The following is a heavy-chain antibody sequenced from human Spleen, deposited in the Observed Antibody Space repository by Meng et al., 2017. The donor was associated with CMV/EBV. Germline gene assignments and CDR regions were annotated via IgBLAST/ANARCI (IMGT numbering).Heavy chain of an antibody. Sequence: QRGRGGAAAKSPGSSGTFYSKSSGYTFPRYYVNGVRQAREQGLEGMGGITPIFGTANYAQKFKGIVTIPADESTSTAYMELSSLRSEATAVYYCAREGGDWGQGTLVTVSS. CDR3: AREGGD. D-gene: IGHD3-16*01. CDR1: GYTFPRYY. CDR2: ITPIFGTA. V-gene: IGHV1-69*12. J-gene: IGHJ4*02.